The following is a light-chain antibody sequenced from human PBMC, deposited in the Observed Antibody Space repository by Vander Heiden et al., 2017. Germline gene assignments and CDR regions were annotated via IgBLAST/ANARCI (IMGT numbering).Light chain of an antibody. CDR1: QSVSSSY. CDR2: GAS. Sequence: IVLTQSPGTLSLSPGERATLSCRASQSVSSSYLAWYQQKPGQAPRLLIYGASSRATGIPDRFSGSGSGTDFTLTISRLEPEDFAVYYCQQYGSRALTFGGGTKVEIK. V-gene: IGKV3-20*01. CDR3: QQYGSRALT. J-gene: IGKJ4*01.